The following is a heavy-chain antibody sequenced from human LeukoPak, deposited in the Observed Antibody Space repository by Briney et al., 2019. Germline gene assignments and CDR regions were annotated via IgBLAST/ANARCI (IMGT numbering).Heavy chain of an antibody. CDR2: IRDSGGNT. J-gene: IGHJ4*02. D-gene: IGHD4-23*01. CDR3: ARHVDSGGNFYFDY. Sequence: PGGSPRLSCEASGFSFGDHGMAWVRQAPGKGLEWVSSIRDSGGNTYQGDSLEGRFTISRDNSKNTLYLQMNSLRADDTAFYYCARHVDSGGNFYFDYWGQGTLVTVSS. CDR1: GFSFGDHG. V-gene: IGHV3-23*01.